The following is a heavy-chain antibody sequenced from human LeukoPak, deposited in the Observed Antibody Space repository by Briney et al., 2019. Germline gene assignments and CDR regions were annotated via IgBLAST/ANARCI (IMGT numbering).Heavy chain of an antibody. V-gene: IGHV1-18*01. J-gene: IGHJ4*02. CDR1: GYTFTSYG. CDR2: ISAYNGNT. D-gene: IGHD6-19*01. CDR3: SGSGGAVAGNSY. Sequence: ASVKVSCKASGYTFTSYGISWVRQAPGQGLGWMGWISAYNGNTNYAQTLQGRGTITTDTSTSTHYMQLMSLTSAATAAYSCSGSGGAVAGNSYWGQGALVTVSS.